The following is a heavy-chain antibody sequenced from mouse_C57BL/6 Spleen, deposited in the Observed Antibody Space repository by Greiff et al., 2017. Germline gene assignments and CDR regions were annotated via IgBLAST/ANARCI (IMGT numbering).Heavy chain of an antibody. CDR2: IYPGDGDT. J-gene: IGHJ3*01. V-gene: IGHV1-82*01. CDR1: GYAFSSSW. CDR3: ARQGYGNHGGFAY. Sequence: LVKPGASVKISCKASGYAFSSSWMNWVKQRPGKGLEWIGRIYPGDGDTNYNGKFKGKATLTADKSSSTAYMQLSSLTSEDSAVYFCARQGYGNHGGFAYWGQGTLVTVSA. D-gene: IGHD2-1*01.